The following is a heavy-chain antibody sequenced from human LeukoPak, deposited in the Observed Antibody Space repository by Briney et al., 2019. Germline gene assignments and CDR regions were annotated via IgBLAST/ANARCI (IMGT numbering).Heavy chain of an antibody. CDR1: GFTFSSYA. CDR3: AKGSYYDSSGSFYFDY. J-gene: IGHJ4*02. CDR2: ISGSGDNT. D-gene: IGHD3-22*01. Sequence: GGSLRLSCAASGFTFSSYAMSWVRQAPGKGLEWVSGISGSGDNTYYADSVKGRFTISRDNSKNTLYVQVNSLGTEDTAAYYCAKGSYYDSSGSFYFDYWGQGTPVTVSS. V-gene: IGHV3-23*01.